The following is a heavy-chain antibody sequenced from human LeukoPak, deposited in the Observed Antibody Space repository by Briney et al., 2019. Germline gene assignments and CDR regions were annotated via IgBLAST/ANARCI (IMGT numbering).Heavy chain of an antibody. CDR3: ARDFRAKTRWFGESPT. CDR2: ISSSGSTI. J-gene: IGHJ5*02. Sequence: PGGSLRLSCAASGFTFSDYYMSWIRRAPGKGLEWVSYISSSGSTIYYADSVKGRFTISRDNAKNSLYLQMNSLRAEDTAVYYCARDFRAKTRWFGESPTLGQGTLVTVSS. D-gene: IGHD3-10*01. V-gene: IGHV3-11*01. CDR1: GFTFSDYY.